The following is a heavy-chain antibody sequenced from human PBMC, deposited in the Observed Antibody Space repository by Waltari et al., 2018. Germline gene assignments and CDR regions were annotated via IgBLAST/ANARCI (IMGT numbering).Heavy chain of an antibody. V-gene: IGHV3-23*01. CDR2: ISGSGGST. D-gene: IGHD3-22*01. CDR1: GFTFSSYA. Sequence: EVQLLESGGGLVQPGGSLRLSCAASGFTFSSYAMSWVRQAPGKGLEWVSAISGSGGSTYYADSVKGRFTISRDNSKNTLYLQMNSLRAEDTAVYYCAKASYYYDSSGYHEIYDYWGQGTLVTVSS. J-gene: IGHJ4*02. CDR3: AKASYYYDSSGYHEIYDY.